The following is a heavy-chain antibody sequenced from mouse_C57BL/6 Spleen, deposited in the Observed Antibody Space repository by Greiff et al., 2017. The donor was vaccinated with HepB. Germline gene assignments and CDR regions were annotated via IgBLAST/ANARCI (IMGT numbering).Heavy chain of an antibody. CDR3: ARGRDSNYYFDD. J-gene: IGHJ2*01. Sequence: VQLQQSGAELVKPGASVKISCKASGYAFSSYWMNWVKQRHGKGLEWIGQIYPGDGDTNYNGKFKGKATLNEDKSPSTAYMQRSSLTSEDAAVYFCARGRDSNYYFDDWGQGTTLTVSS. D-gene: IGHD2-5*01. CDR1: GYAFSSYW. V-gene: IGHV1-80*01. CDR2: IYPGDGDT.